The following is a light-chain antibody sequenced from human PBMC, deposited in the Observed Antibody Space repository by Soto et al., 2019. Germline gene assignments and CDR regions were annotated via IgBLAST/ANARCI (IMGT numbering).Light chain of an antibody. Sequence: QSVLTQPASVSGSPGQSITISCTGTSSDVGGNKYVSWYQHYPGKAPKLMICDVSNRPSGVSNRFSGSKSGNTASLTISGLQAEDEAYYYCCAFTGTTYVFGTGTKLTVL. CDR2: DVS. CDR1: SSDVGGNKY. V-gene: IGLV2-14*03. J-gene: IGLJ1*01. CDR3: CAFTGTTYV.